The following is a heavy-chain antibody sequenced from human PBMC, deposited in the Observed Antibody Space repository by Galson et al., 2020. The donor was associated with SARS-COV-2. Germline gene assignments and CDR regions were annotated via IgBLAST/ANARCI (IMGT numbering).Heavy chain of an antibody. V-gene: IGHV1-69*13. CDR1: GGTFSSYA. D-gene: IGHD1-1*01. J-gene: IGHJ6*03. CDR2: IIPIFGTE. Sequence: SVTVSCKASGGTFSSYAISWVRQAPGQGLEWMGGIIPIFGTEKYAQKFQGRVTITADELTSTAYMEMSSLRSEDTAVYYCARGGWNNAHYYSYMDVWGKGTTVTVSS. CDR3: ARGGWNNAHYYSYMDV.